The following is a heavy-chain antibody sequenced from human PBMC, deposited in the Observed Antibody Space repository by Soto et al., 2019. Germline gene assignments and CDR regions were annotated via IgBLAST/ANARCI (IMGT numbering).Heavy chain of an antibody. CDR2: INAGNGNT. CDR1: RYTFTSYG. Sequence: ASVKVSCKASRYTFTSYGISWVRQAPGQGLEWMGWINAGNGNTKYSQNFQGRVTITRDTSASTAYMELSSLRSEDTAVYYCARVRAGYYDNSGYYPYWGQGTLVTVSS. J-gene: IGHJ4*02. CDR3: ARVRAGYYDNSGYYPY. D-gene: IGHD3-22*01. V-gene: IGHV1-3*01.